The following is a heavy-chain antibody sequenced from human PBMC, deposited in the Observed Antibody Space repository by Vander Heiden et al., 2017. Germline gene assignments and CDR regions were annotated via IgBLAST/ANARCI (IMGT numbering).Heavy chain of an antibody. Sequence: QVQLVQSGAEVKKPGASVKVSCTASGYTFTSYYMHWVRQAPGQGLEWMGISNPSGCSTSYAQKFQGRVTMTRDTSTSTVYMELSSLRSEDTAVYYCARGGVLNYGMDVWGQGTTVTVSS. CDR2: SNPSGCST. V-gene: IGHV1-46*01. D-gene: IGHD3-3*01. CDR1: GYTFTSYY. CDR3: ARGGVLNYGMDV. J-gene: IGHJ6*02.